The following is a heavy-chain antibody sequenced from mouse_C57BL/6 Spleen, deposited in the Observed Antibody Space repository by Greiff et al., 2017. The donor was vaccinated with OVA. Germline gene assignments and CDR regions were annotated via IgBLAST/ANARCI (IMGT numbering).Heavy chain of an antibody. CDR2: IDPDDGDT. Sequence: EVQLQESGAELVRPGASVKMSCTASGFTITNYYMHWVKQRPEQGLEWIGKIDPDDGDTKYAQKFKGKATMTADKSSSTASLQLSSLTSEDTAVYYCATFSDYDGLLAYWGQGTLVTVSA. CDR1: GFTITNYY. V-gene: IGHV14-1*01. J-gene: IGHJ3*01. CDR3: ATFSDYDGLLAY. D-gene: IGHD2-4*01.